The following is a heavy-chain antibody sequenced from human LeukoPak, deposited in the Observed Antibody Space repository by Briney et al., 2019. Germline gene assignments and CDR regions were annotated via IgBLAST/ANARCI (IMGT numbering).Heavy chain of an antibody. Sequence: PSETLSLTCSVSGVSVSSSSYYWGWIRQPPGKGLEWIGTIYYSGSIYYNPSLKSRVTISVDTSKNQFSLNLSSVTAADTAVYYCARLYASNWYVGLHSWFDPWGQGTLVTVSS. J-gene: IGHJ5*02. CDR2: IYYSGSI. CDR1: GVSVSSSSYY. D-gene: IGHD6-13*01. V-gene: IGHV4-39*01. CDR3: ARLYASNWYVGLHSWFDP.